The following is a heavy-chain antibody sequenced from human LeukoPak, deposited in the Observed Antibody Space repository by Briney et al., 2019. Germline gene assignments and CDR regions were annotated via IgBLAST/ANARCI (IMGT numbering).Heavy chain of an antibody. CDR1: GYIFTGYY. CDR2: ISAKSGDT. V-gene: IGHV1-2*02. CDR3: GRISSSHPVGDH. Sequence: ASVKVSCKASGYIFTGYYMHWVRQAPGQGLEWMGWISAKSGDTNYTQKFQGRVTMTRDTSINTVYMEISRLRSDDTAVYYCGRISSSHPVGDHWGQGTLVTVSS. D-gene: IGHD3-3*02. J-gene: IGHJ4*02.